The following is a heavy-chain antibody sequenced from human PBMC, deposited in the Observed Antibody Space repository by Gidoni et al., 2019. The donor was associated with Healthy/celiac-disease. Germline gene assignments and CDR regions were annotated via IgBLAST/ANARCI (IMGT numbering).Heavy chain of an antibody. Sequence: EVQLVESGGGLVKPGGSLRLSCAASGFTFSNAWMNWVRQAPGKGLEWVGRIKSKTDGGTTDYAAPVKGRFTISRDDSKNTLYLQMNSLKTEDTAVYYCTTDEPSGIAVAGTPYYYYGMDVWGQGTTVTVSS. J-gene: IGHJ6*02. V-gene: IGHV3-15*07. D-gene: IGHD6-19*01. CDR3: TTDEPSGIAVAGTPYYYYGMDV. CDR1: GFTFSNAW. CDR2: IKSKTDGGTT.